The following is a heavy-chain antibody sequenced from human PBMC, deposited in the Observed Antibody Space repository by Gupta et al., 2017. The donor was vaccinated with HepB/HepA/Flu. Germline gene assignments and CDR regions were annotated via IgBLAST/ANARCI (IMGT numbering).Heavy chain of an antibody. Sequence: QVQLVESGGGVVQPGTSLTLSCAAPGFAFSRYGMHWVRQAPGKGLEWVAIIWYDGSNENYGDSVKGRFTVSRDNSKNTVYLQMNNLRAEDTAVYYCARHYCYNSACLFGENWFDPWGQGTLGHCLL. CDR3: ARHYCYNSACLFGENWFDP. CDR1: GFAFSRYG. CDR2: IWYDGSNE. V-gene: IGHV3-33*01. J-gene: IGHJ5*02. D-gene: IGHD3-16*02.